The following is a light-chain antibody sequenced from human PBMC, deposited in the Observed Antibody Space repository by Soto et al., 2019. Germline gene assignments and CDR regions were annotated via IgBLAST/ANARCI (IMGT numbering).Light chain of an antibody. CDR3: SSYAGSSNV. CDR1: SSDVGGYNY. Sequence: QSVLTQPPSASGSPGQLVAISCTGTSSDVGGYNYVSWYQQHPGKAPKLMIYEVNKRPSGVPDHFSGSKSGNTASLTVSGLQAEDEADYYCSSYAGSSNVFGTGTKVTVL. J-gene: IGLJ1*01. CDR2: EVN. V-gene: IGLV2-8*01.